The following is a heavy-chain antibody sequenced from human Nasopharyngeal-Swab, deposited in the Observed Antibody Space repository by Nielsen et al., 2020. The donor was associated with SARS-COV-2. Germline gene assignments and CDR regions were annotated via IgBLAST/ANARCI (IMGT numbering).Heavy chain of an antibody. V-gene: IGHV2-5*02. Sequence: SGPTLVKPTQTLTLTCTFSGFSLSTSGVGVGWIRQPPGKALERLALIYWDDDKRYSPSLKSRLTITKDTSKNQVVLTMTNMDPVDTATYYCIGGYYAHDYWGQGTLVTVSS. CDR1: GFSLSTSGVG. D-gene: IGHD3-22*01. CDR3: IGGYYAHDY. CDR2: IYWDDDK. J-gene: IGHJ4*02.